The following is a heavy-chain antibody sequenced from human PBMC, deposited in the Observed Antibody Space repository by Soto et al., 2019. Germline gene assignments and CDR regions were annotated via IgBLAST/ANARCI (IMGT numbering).Heavy chain of an antibody. CDR1: GDSFNDYY. Sequence: QVQLVQSGAEVRKPGASETVSCRSSGDSFNDYYIHWVRQAPGQGFEWMGWINPNGGVTKYAQKFQGWVSMTRDTSIRTVYMQLTRLGSDDTAVYYCARESGGATATLDYYYFYMDVWGTGTTVTVSS. CDR3: ARESGGATATLDYYYFYMDV. CDR2: INPNGGVT. V-gene: IGHV1-2*04. J-gene: IGHJ6*03. D-gene: IGHD5-12*01.